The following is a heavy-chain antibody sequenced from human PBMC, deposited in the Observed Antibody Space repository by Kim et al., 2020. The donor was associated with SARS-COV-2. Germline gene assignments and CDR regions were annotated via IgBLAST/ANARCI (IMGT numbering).Heavy chain of an antibody. J-gene: IGHJ6*02. CDR3: AKGLAAAGTFHYYYYGMDV. D-gene: IGHD6-13*01. V-gene: IGHV3-23*01. CDR1: GFTFITYG. CDR2: ISGSGSNT. Sequence: GGSLRLSCAASGFTFITYGMSWVRQAPGKGLEWVSTISGSGSNTYYADSVKGRFTISRDNSKNTLYLQMNSLRAEDTAVYYCAKGLAAAGTFHYYYYGMDVWGQGTTVTVSS.